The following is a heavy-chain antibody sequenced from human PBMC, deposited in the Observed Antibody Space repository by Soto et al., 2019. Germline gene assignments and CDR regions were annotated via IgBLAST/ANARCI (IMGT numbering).Heavy chain of an antibody. D-gene: IGHD3-22*01. Sequence: GGSLRLSCAPSGFTFTTYAMSWVRQAPGKGLEWVSSISSGGDTYYADSVKGRFTISRDSSKNTLYLQMNNLRAEDTATYYCAKDDSSGYYAFDIWGRGTMVTVSS. V-gene: IGHV3-23*01. CDR3: AKDDSSGYYAFDI. J-gene: IGHJ3*02. CDR2: ISSGGDT. CDR1: GFTFTTYA.